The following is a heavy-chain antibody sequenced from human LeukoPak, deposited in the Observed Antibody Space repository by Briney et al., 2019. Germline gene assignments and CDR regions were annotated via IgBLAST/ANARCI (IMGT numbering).Heavy chain of an antibody. CDR1: GGSISSYY. CDR2: IYYSGST. Sequence: SATLSLTCTVSGGSISSYYWSWIRQPPGKGLEWIGYIYYSGSTNYNPSLKSRVTISVDTSKNQFSLKLSSVTAADTAVYYCARDIAPGAAGYYYGMDVWGQGTTVTVSS. J-gene: IGHJ6*02. CDR3: ARDIAPGAAGYYYGMDV. D-gene: IGHD6-13*01. V-gene: IGHV4-59*01.